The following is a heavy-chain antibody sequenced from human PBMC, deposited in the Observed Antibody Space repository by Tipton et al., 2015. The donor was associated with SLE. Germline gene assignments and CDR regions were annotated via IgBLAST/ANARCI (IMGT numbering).Heavy chain of an antibody. J-gene: IGHJ3*02. CDR3: ARELGMVAFDI. Sequence: LRLSCTVSGGSISSHYWSWIRQPPGKGLEWIGYIYYSGSTNYNPSLKSRVTISVDTSKNQFSLKLSSVTAAETAVYYCARELGMVAFDIWGQGTMVTVSS. D-gene: IGHD7-27*01. CDR2: IYYSGST. V-gene: IGHV4-59*11. CDR1: GGSISSHY.